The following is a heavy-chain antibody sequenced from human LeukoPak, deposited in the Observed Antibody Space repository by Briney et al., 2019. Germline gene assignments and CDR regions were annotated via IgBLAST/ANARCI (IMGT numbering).Heavy chain of an antibody. Sequence: PGGSLRLSCAASELSFSRYSMHWVRQAPGKGLEWVSSISSTSSYIYYADSVKGRFTISRDNAKNSLYLQMNSLRAEDTAVYYCARDGEYCSGGSCYGAWGQGTLVTVSS. CDR3: ARDGEYCSGGSCYGA. CDR2: ISSTSSYI. D-gene: IGHD2-15*01. J-gene: IGHJ5*02. CDR1: ELSFSRYS. V-gene: IGHV3-21*01.